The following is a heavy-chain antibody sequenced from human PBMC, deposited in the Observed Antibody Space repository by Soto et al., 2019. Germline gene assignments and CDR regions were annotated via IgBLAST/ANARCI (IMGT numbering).Heavy chain of an antibody. CDR1: GGSISGRNW. CDR2: VFHSGDT. D-gene: IGHD3-22*01. CDR3: TRLIYDSRLNYFYFDL. V-gene: IGHV4-4*02. J-gene: IGHJ4*02. Sequence: QVHLQESGPGLVKPSGTLSLTCVVSGGSISGRNWWSWVRQAPGKGLEGIGEVFHSGDTTYSPSLRSRVTISVDKSKNLFSLNLNSVTAADTAVYYCTRLIYDSRLNYFYFDLWGQGALVTVAS.